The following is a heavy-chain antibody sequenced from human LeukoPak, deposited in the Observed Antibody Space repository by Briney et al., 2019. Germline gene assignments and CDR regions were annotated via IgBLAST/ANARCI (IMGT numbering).Heavy chain of an antibody. Sequence: GGSLRLSCAASGFTFSSYWMSWVRQAPGKGLGWVANIKQDGSEKYYVDSVKGRFTISRDNAKNSLYLQMNSLRAEDTAVYYCARDTVTTWNYYGMDVWGQGTTVTVSS. J-gene: IGHJ6*02. CDR1: GFTFSSYW. D-gene: IGHD4-17*01. CDR2: IKQDGSEK. CDR3: ARDTVTTWNYYGMDV. V-gene: IGHV3-7*01.